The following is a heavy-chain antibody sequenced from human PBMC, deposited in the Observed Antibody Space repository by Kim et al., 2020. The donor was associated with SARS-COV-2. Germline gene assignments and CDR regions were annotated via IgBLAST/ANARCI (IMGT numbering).Heavy chain of an antibody. CDR2: ISSSSTYT. CDR3: ARDRFGGWSFYYFDY. J-gene: IGHJ4*02. CDR1: GFSFSGHN. V-gene: IGHV3-21*01. D-gene: IGHD2-15*01. Sequence: GGSLRLSCAASGFSFSGHNMNWVRQAPGKGLEWVASISSSSTYTYYADSVRGRFTISRDNAKNSVYLQMDSLRDEDTAVYFCARDRFGGWSFYYFDYWGQGALVTVSS.